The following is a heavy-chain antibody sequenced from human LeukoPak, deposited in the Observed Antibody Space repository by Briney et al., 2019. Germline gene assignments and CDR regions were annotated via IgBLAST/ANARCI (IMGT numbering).Heavy chain of an antibody. CDR2: INHSGST. Sequence: PSETLSLTCAVYGGSFSGYYWSWIRQPPGKGQEWIGEINHSGSTNYNPSLKSRVTISVDTSKNQFSLKLSSVTAADTAVYYCARAGQRRVRTRGHFDYWGQGTLVTVSS. CDR1: GGSFSGYY. V-gene: IGHV4-34*01. J-gene: IGHJ4*02. CDR3: ARAGQRRVRTRGHFDY.